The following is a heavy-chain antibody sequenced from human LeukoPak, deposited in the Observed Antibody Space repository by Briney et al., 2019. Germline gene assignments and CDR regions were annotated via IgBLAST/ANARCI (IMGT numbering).Heavy chain of an antibody. D-gene: IGHD2-15*01. V-gene: IGHV3-23*01. J-gene: IGHJ4*02. CDR3: AKNDLGYCSGGSCYVDY. CDR1: GFIFSSYA. CDR2: ISGSGGST. Sequence: GRSLRLSCAASGFIFSSYAMSCVRQAPGKGLEWVSAISGSGGSTYYADSVKGRFTISRDNSKNTLYLQMNSLRAEDTAVYYCAKNDLGYCSGGSCYVDYWGQGTLVTVSS.